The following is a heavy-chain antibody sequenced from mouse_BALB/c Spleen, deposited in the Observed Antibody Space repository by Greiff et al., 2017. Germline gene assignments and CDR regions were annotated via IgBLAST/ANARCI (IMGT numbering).Heavy chain of an antibody. Sequence: EVQLQQSGGGLVKPGGSLKLSCAASGFTFSSYTMSWVRQTPEKRLEWVATISSGGSYTYYPDSVKGRFTISRDNAKNTLYLQMSSLKSEDTAMYYCTREDYGSSFDYWGQGTTLTVSS. D-gene: IGHD1-1*01. J-gene: IGHJ2*01. CDR2: ISSGGSYT. V-gene: IGHV5-6-4*01. CDR1: GFTFSSYT. CDR3: TREDYGSSFDY.